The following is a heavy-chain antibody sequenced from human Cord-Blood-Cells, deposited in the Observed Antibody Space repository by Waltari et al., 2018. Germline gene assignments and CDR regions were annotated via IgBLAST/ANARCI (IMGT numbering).Heavy chain of an antibody. V-gene: IGHV1-3*01. CDR2: INAGNGNT. CDR3: ARDEYSSSYYYYYMDV. Sequence: QVQLVQSGAEVKKPGASVKVSCKASGYTFTSYAMHWVRQAPGQRLEWMGWINAGNGNTKYSQKFQGRVTITSDPSASTDYMELSSLRSEDTAVYYCARDEYSSSYYYYYMDVWGKGTTVTVSS. CDR1: GYTFTSYA. D-gene: IGHD6-6*01. J-gene: IGHJ6*03.